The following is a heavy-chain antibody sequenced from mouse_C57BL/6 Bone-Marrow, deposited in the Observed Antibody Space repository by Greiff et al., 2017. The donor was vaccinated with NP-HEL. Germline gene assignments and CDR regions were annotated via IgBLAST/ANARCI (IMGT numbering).Heavy chain of an antibody. CDR2: ILPGSGST. D-gene: IGHD1-1*01. V-gene: IGHV1-9*01. Sequence: QVQLQQSGAELMKPGASVKLSCTATGYTFTGYWIEWVKQRPGHGLEWIGEILPGSGSTNYNEKFKGKATFTADTSSNTAYMQLSSLTTEDSAIYYCVPIYYYGSSYEDAMDYWGQGTSVTVSS. CDR1: GYTFTGYW. J-gene: IGHJ4*01. CDR3: VPIYYYGSSYEDAMDY.